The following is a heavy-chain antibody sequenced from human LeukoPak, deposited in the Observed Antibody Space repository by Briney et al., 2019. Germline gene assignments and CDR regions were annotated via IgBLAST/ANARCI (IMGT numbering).Heavy chain of an antibody. CDR1: GFTFSTYA. CDR3: AKLEVGATHFDY. CDR2: ISGSGGGT. Sequence: GGSLRLSCATSGFTFSTYAMTWVRQAPGKGLQWVSGISGSGGGTHYADSVKVRFTISRDNSKNTLYLQMNSLRVEDTAVYYCAKLEVGATHFDYWGQGTLVTVSS. J-gene: IGHJ4*02. V-gene: IGHV3-23*01. D-gene: IGHD1-26*01.